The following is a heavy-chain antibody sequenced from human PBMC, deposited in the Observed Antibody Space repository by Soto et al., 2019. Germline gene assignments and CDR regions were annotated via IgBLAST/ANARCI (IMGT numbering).Heavy chain of an antibody. Sequence: GASVKVSCMASGYTFTGYYMHWVRQAPGQGLEWMGWINPNSGGTNYAQKFQGWVTMTRDTSISTAYMELSRLRSDDTAVYYCARGNWGSAYYFDYWGQGTLVTVSS. CDR3: ARGNWGSAYYFDY. CDR1: GYTFTGYY. V-gene: IGHV1-2*04. D-gene: IGHD7-27*01. J-gene: IGHJ4*02. CDR2: INPNSGGT.